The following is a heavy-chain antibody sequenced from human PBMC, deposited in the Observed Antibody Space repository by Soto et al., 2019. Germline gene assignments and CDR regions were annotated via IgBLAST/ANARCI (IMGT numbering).Heavy chain of an antibody. V-gene: IGHV3-30*18. Sequence: GGSLRLSCAASGFTFSSYGMHWVRQAPGKGLEWVAVISYDGSNKYYADSVKGRFTIPRDNSKNTLYLQMNSLRAEDTAVYYCAKVASAVAGPYYYYGMDVWGQGTTVTVSS. D-gene: IGHD6-19*01. CDR2: ISYDGSNK. CDR3: AKVASAVAGPYYYYGMDV. CDR1: GFTFSSYG. J-gene: IGHJ6*02.